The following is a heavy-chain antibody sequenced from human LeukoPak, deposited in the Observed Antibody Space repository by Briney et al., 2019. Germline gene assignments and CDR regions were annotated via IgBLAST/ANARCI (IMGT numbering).Heavy chain of an antibody. CDR1: GGSFSGYY. J-gene: IGHJ3*02. D-gene: IGHD2-15*01. CDR2: INHSGST. Sequence: PSETLSLTCAVYGGSFSGYYWSWIRQPPGKGLEWIGEINHSGSTNYNPSLKSRVTISVDTSKNQFSLKLSSVTAADTAVYYCARNPQDIPLGAFDIWGQGTMVTVSS. CDR3: ARNPQDIPLGAFDI. V-gene: IGHV4-34*01.